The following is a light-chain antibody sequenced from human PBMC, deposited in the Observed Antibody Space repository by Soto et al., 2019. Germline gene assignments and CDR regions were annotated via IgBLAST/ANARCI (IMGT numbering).Light chain of an antibody. CDR1: QNVSSY. CDR2: DAS. Sequence: EIVLTQSPATLSLSPGERATLSCRASQNVSSYLAWYQQKPGQAPRLLIYDASNRATGIPARFSGSGSGTDFTLTISSLEPEDFAVYYCQQRSNWRATFGQGTKVEIK. J-gene: IGKJ1*01. CDR3: QQRSNWRAT. V-gene: IGKV3-11*01.